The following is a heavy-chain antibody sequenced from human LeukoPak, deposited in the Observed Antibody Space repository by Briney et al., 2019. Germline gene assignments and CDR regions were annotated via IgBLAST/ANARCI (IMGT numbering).Heavy chain of an antibody. V-gene: IGHV3-23*01. CDR2: IDSGGGST. CDR1: EYTFSNYA. J-gene: IGHJ4*02. D-gene: IGHD2/OR15-2a*01. Sequence: GGSLRLSCVASEYTFSNYAMSWVRQAPGKGLEWVSSIDSGGGSTYYADSVKGRFTISRDNSKNSLYLQMNSLRDEDTAVYYCAREGIANDYWGQGTLVTVSS. CDR3: AREGIANDY.